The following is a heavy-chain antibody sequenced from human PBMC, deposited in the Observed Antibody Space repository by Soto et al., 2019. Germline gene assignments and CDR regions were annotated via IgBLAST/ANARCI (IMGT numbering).Heavy chain of an antibody. CDR1: GFTFTSHA. D-gene: IGHD3-22*01. V-gene: IGHV3-30-3*01. Sequence: PGGSLRLSCAASGFTFTSHAISWVRQAPGKGLEWVAVISYDGSNKYYADSVKGRFTISRDNSKNTLYLQMNSLRAEDTAVYYCARGRWYYDSSGPDFDYWGQGTLVTVSS. J-gene: IGHJ4*02. CDR3: ARGRWYYDSSGPDFDY. CDR2: ISYDGSNK.